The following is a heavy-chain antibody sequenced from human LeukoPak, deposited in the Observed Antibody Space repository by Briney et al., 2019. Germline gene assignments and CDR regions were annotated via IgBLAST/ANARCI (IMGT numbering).Heavy chain of an antibody. D-gene: IGHD3-16*01. Sequence: GGSLRLSCAASGFTFSSYTMNWVRQAPGKGLEWVSSISSSSDDIYYADSVKGRFTISRDNARNSLYLQVNSLRAEDTAVYYCARNWGWSAGYWGQGTLVTVSS. CDR1: GFTFSSYT. CDR3: ARNWGWSAGY. V-gene: IGHV3-21*04. J-gene: IGHJ4*02. CDR2: ISSSSDDI.